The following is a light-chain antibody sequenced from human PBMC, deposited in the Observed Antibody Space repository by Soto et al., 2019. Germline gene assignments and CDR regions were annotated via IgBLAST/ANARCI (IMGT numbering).Light chain of an antibody. CDR2: DDS. J-gene: IGLJ3*02. CDR1: NIGSKT. Sequence: SYELSQPPSVSVAPGQAAKLTCAGNNIGSKTVHWFQQKPGQAPVLVVHDDSARPSGIPERFSGSNSGNMATLTISRGEAGDEADYYCQVWDSINDQVVFGGGTKLTV. V-gene: IGLV3-21*02. CDR3: QVWDSINDQVV.